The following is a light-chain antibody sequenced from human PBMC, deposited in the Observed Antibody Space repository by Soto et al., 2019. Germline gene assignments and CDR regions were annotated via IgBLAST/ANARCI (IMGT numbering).Light chain of an antibody. V-gene: IGKV1-5*01. CDR3: QQYNSYSPT. Sequence: DIQMTQSPSTLSASVGNRVTITCRASHNIYSWLAWYQQKPGKAPRLLIHDASSLESGVPARFSGSGSGTEFTLTISSLQPDDFATYYCQQYNSYSPTFGQGTKVDIK. CDR2: DAS. CDR1: HNIYSW. J-gene: IGKJ1*01.